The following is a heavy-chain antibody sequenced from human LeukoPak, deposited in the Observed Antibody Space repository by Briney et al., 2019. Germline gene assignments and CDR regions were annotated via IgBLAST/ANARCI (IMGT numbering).Heavy chain of an antibody. CDR2: ITTYNGYT. J-gene: IGHJ4*02. V-gene: IGHV1-18*01. CDR3: ARGYDYGDYVGDFDY. CDR1: GYTFTSYP. D-gene: IGHD4-17*01. Sequence: ASAKVSCKASGYTFTSYPISWVRQAPGQGLEWMGWITTYNGYTKYAQKLQDRVTMTTDTPTTTAYMDLRGLRSDDTAVYYCARGYDYGDYVGDFDYWGQGTLVTVSS.